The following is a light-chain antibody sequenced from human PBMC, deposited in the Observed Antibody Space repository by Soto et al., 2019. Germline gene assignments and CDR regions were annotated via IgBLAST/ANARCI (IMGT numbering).Light chain of an antibody. CDR2: KAS. J-gene: IGKJ1*01. V-gene: IGKV1-5*03. CDR1: QYISSW. Sequence: IQMPQSPSTLSASVGDRVTITCRASQYISSWLAWYQQKPGTAPRLLIYKASTLKSVVPSRFSGSGSGTEFTLTISSLQPDDFATYYCQHYNSYSDAFGQGTKVDIK. CDR3: QHYNSYSDA.